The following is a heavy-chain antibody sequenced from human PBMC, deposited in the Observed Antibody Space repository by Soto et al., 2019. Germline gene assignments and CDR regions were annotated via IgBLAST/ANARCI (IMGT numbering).Heavy chain of an antibody. Sequence: EVQLVESGGGLVQTGGSLRLSCAASGFTVSSNYMSWVRQAPGKGLEWDSVIYSGGSTYYADSVKGRFTISRDNSKNTLYLQMISLRAEDTAVYYCARYNIRYYYGMDVWGQGTTVTVSS. J-gene: IGHJ6*02. CDR1: GFTVSSNY. V-gene: IGHV3-66*01. CDR2: IYSGGST. D-gene: IGHD1-1*01. CDR3: ARYNIRYYYGMDV.